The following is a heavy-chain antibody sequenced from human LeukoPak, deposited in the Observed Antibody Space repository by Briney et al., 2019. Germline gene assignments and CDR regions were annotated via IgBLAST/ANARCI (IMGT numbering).Heavy chain of an antibody. D-gene: IGHD3-10*01. Sequence: GGSLRLSCAASGFIVSSNYMSWVRQAPGKGLEWVSVIYSGGSTYYADSVEGRFTISRDNSKNTLYLQMNSLRAEDTAVYYCAREDGFGDFDYWGQGTLVTVSS. CDR3: AREDGFGDFDY. V-gene: IGHV3-53*01. CDR1: GFIVSSNY. J-gene: IGHJ4*02. CDR2: IYSGGST.